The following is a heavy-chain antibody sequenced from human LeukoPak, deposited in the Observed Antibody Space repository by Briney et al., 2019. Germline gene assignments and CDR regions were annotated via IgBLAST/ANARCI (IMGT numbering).Heavy chain of an antibody. V-gene: IGHV4-39*02. CDR1: GGSISSSSYY. Sequence: SETLSLTCTVSGGSISSSSYYWGWIRQPPGKGLEWIGSIYYRGSTYNNPSLKSRVTISVDTSKNQFSLKLSSVTAADTAVYYCAREATINGFFDYWGQGTLVTVSS. CDR2: IYYRGST. CDR3: AREATINGFFDY. D-gene: IGHD5-24*01. J-gene: IGHJ4*02.